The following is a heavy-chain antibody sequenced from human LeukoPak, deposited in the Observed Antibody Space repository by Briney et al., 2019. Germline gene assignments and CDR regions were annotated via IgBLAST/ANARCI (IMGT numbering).Heavy chain of an antibody. Sequence: ASVKVSCKASGYTFTTYDVNWVRQATGQGLEWMGRVNPNNGDTAYAQKFQGRVTITRDTSTNTVYMQLSSLKSADTAVYYCARVGCSDISCWTWLDPWGQGTLVTVSS. CDR1: GYTFTTYD. V-gene: IGHV1-8*03. J-gene: IGHJ5*02. CDR2: VNPNNGDT. D-gene: IGHD6-19*01. CDR3: ARVGCSDISCWTWLDP.